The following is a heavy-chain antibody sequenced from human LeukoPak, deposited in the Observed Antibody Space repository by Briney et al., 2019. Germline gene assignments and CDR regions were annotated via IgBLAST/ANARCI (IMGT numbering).Heavy chain of an antibody. D-gene: IGHD5-18*01. CDR1: GLTFIIYG. V-gene: IGHV3-33*01. CDR2: IWYDGSNK. Sequence: PGGSLRLSWAPSGLTFIIYGMHGGPQAPQRRVERGAVIWYDGSNKYYADSVKGRFTISRDNSKTTLYLQMNGLRAEDTAVYYCARERVDTAMALAYWGEGTLVTVSS. CDR3: ARERVDTAMALAY. J-gene: IGHJ4*02.